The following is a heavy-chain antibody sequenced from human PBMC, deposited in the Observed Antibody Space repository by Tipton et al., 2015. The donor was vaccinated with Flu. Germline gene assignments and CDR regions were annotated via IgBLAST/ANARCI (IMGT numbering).Heavy chain of an antibody. CDR3: ARQHDYGDSPDY. CDR2: VYSRGST. Sequence: TLSLTCTVSGDSISSDYYWAWIRQFPGKGLEWIGYVYSRGSTKYNPSLKSRVMMSVDTPKNQFSLRLTTVTAADTAVYYCARQHDYGDSPDYWGQGTLVTVSS. D-gene: IGHD4-17*01. J-gene: IGHJ4*02. CDR1: GDSISSDYY. V-gene: IGHV4-61*01.